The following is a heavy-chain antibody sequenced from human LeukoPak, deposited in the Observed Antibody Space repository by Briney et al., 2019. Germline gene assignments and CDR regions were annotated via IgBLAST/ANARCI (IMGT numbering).Heavy chain of an antibody. V-gene: IGHV4-4*07. D-gene: IGHD2-2*02. CDR2: IYASGST. J-gene: IGHJ4*02. CDR3: AAIVVVPAAINY. CDR1: GGSISSYY. Sequence: SETLSLTCTVSGGSISSYYWSWVRRPAGKGLEWIGRIYASGSTYYNPSLKSRVTISVDRSKNQFSLKLSSVTAADTAVYYCAAIVVVPAAINYWGQGTLVTVSS.